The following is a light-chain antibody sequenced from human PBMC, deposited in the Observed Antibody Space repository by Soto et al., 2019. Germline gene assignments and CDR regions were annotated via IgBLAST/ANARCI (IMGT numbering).Light chain of an antibody. CDR3: QHYYNVPLT. Sequence: DIQMTQSPSSLSASVGDRVTITCQASQDISNYLNWYQQKPGKAPKLVIYDASNLETGVPSRFSGGGSGTDFIFTISSLQPEDIATYYCQHYYNVPLTFGGGTKVEIK. J-gene: IGKJ4*01. CDR1: QDISNY. CDR2: DAS. V-gene: IGKV1-33*01.